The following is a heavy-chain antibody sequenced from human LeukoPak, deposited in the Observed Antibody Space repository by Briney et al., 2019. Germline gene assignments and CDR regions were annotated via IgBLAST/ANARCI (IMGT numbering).Heavy chain of an antibody. Sequence: PSETLSLTCTVSGGSISSYYWNWIRQPPGKGLEWIGYISYSGSTNYNPSLKSQFTISVDTSKSQFSLKLSSVTASDTAVYYCARHAYSSTWYFDYWGQGTLVTVSS. CDR3: ARHAYSSTWYFDY. V-gene: IGHV4-59*08. CDR2: ISYSGST. CDR1: GGSISSYY. D-gene: IGHD6-13*01. J-gene: IGHJ4*02.